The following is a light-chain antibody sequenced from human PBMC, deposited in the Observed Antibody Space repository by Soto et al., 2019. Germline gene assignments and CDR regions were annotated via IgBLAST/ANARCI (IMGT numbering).Light chain of an antibody. J-gene: IGLJ1*01. CDR1: SSDVGGYNY. V-gene: IGLV2-14*01. CDR2: EVS. CDR3: SSYTISGTLV. Sequence: QSALTQPASVSGSPGQSITISCTGTSSDVGGYNYFSWYQHHPGKAPKLMNYEVSNRPSGVSNRFSGSKSGNTASLTISGLQAEDEADYYCSSYTISGTLVFGTGTKLTVL.